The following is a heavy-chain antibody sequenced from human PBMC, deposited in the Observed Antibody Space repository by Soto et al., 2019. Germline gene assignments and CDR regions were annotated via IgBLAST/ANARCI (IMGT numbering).Heavy chain of an antibody. V-gene: IGHV3-13*01. CDR3: ARDLSFLWYSSGALPAY. Sequence: GGSLRLSCAASGFTFSSYDMHWVRQATGKGLEWVSAIGTAGDTYYPGSVKGRFTISRENAKNSLYLQMNSLRAEDTAVYYCARDLSFLWYSSGALPAYCGQGNLVTGSS. CDR1: GFTFSSYD. CDR2: IGTAGDT. J-gene: IGHJ4*02. D-gene: IGHD6-19*01.